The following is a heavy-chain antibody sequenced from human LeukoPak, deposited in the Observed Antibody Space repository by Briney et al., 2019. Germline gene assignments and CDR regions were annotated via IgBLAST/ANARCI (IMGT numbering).Heavy chain of an antibody. V-gene: IGHV3-23*01. D-gene: IGHD3-10*01. Sequence: GGSLRLSCAASGFTFDDYGMSWVRQGPGKGLEWVSIISGSGTNTYYADSVKGRFTISRDNSQNTLYLQMNSLRAEDTAVYYCAKDPLPVIATSYFDSWGQGTLVTVSS. CDR2: ISGSGTNT. CDR3: AKDPLPVIATSYFDS. CDR1: GFTFDDYG. J-gene: IGHJ4*02.